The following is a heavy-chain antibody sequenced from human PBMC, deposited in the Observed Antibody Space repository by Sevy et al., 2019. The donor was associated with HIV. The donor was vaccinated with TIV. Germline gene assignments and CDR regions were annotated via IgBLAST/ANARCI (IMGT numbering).Heavy chain of an antibody. J-gene: IGHJ4*02. CDR3: VRAIAADGSF. D-gene: IGHD6-13*01. CDR2: IKHDGSVK. V-gene: IGHV3-7*01. Sequence: GGSLRLSCVASGFTLNSYWMSWVRQAPGKGLEWVANIKHDGSVKYYVDSVKGRFTISRDNARNLLYLQMNSLRVEDTALYYCVRAIAADGSFWGQGILVTVSS. CDR1: GFTLNSYW.